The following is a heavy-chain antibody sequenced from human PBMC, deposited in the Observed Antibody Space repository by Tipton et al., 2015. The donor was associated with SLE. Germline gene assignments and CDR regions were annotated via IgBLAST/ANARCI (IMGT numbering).Heavy chain of an antibody. V-gene: IGHV4-4*08. CDR1: GDSITRHY. D-gene: IGHD3-10*01. CDR2: VYASGRT. J-gene: IGHJ4*02. Sequence: TLSLTCTVSGDSITRHYWTWVRQPPGRGLEWIGCVYASGRTNYNPSLKSRVTISIDTSKNQFSLKLRSVTAADTAVYYCARHGGRYSAGGDYFDYWVQGILVTVSS. CDR3: ARHGGRYSAGGDYFDY.